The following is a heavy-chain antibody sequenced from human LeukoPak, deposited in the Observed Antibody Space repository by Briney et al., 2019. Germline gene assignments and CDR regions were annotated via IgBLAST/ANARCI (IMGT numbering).Heavy chain of an antibody. V-gene: IGHV3-7*03. CDR2: IKQDGSEK. D-gene: IGHD3-10*01. J-gene: IGHJ3*02. Sequence: SGGSLRLSCAASGFTFSNYWMSWVRQALGKGLEWVANIKQDGSEKYYVDSVKGRFTISRDNAKNSLYLQMNSLRAEDTAVYYCARDQMVRGGDAFDIWGQGTMVTVSS. CDR1: GFTFSNYW. CDR3: ARDQMVRGGDAFDI.